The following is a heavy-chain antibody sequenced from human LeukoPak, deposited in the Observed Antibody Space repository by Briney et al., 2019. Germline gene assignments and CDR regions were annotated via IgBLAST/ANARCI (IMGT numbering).Heavy chain of an antibody. D-gene: IGHD5-12*01. V-gene: IGHV1-69*13. J-gene: IGHJ4*02. CDR2: IIPIFGTA. CDR3: ARRVATILYY. Sequence: ASVKVSCKASGGTFSSYAISWVRQAPGQGLEWMGGIIPIFGTANYAQEFQGRVTTTADESTSTAYMELSSLRSEDTAVYYCARRVATILYYWGQGTLVTVSS. CDR1: GGTFSSYA.